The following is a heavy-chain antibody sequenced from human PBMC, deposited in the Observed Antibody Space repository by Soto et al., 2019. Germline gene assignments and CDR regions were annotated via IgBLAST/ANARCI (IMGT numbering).Heavy chain of an antibody. Sequence: EVQLLESGGGLVQPGGSLRLSCAASGFPFTSYGVSWVRQAPGKGLEWVSTIITNGNRHYADSVKGRFTISRDSSESMLYLDMNNLRAEDTALYYCARKLGVGHYPFRHWGQGTLVTVSS. V-gene: IGHV3-23*01. CDR3: ARKLGVGHYPFRH. CDR1: GFPFTSYG. CDR2: IITNGNR. J-gene: IGHJ4*02. D-gene: IGHD7-27*01.